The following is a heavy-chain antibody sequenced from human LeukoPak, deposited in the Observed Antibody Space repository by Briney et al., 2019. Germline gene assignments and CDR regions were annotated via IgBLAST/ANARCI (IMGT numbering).Heavy chain of an antibody. CDR1: GGSFSGYY. V-gene: IGHV4-34*01. CDR3: ARGGPLYMMVRKVGPALDY. D-gene: IGHD3-10*01. Sequence: SETLSLTCAVYGGSFSGYYWSWIRQPPGKGLEWIGEINHSGSTNYNPSLTSRVTISVDTSKNQFSLKLSSVTAADTAVYYCARGGPLYMMVRKVGPALDYWGQGTLVTVSS. CDR2: INHSGST. J-gene: IGHJ4*02.